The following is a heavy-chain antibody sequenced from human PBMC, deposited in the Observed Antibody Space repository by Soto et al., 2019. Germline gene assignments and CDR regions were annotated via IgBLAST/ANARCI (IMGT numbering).Heavy chain of an antibody. CDR2: ISATGGGT. Sequence: LXLSCAASVFKFSNYSMSWVRQAPGKGLEWVSLISATGGGTYYADSVKGRFTISRDNSHNTLYLQVHSLTAEDTAVYYCAKDRREGGNSAFYFDFWGQGAQVTVSS. CDR3: AKDRREGGNSAFYFDF. D-gene: IGHD3-16*01. CDR1: VFKFSNYS. J-gene: IGHJ4*02. V-gene: IGHV3-23*01.